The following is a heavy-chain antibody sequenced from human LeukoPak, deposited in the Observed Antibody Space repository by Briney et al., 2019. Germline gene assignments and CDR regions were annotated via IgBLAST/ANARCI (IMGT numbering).Heavy chain of an antibody. V-gene: IGHV4-4*07. CDR3: ARDGNSYGPDFDY. CDR1: GGSISSYH. CDR2: ININEGP. Sequence: PSETLSLTCTVSGGSISSYHWSWIRQPAGKGLEWIGHININEGPKYNPSLRSRVTMSADTFRNQYYLKLSSVTAADTAVYYCARDGNSYGPDFDYWGQGTLVTVSS. J-gene: IGHJ4*02. D-gene: IGHD5-18*01.